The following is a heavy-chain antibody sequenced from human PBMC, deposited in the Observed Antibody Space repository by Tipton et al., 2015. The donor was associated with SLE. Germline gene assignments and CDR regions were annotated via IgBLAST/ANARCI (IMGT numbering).Heavy chain of an antibody. CDR2: IYYSGST. CDR3: ARPLVVIATGGIGAFDI. CDR1: GGSISSSSYY. V-gene: IGHV4-39*07. D-gene: IGHD2-21*01. Sequence: TLSLTCTVSGGSISSSSYYWGWIRQPPGKGLEWIGSIYYSGSTYYNPSPKSRVTISVDTSKNQFSLKLSSVTAADTAVYYCARPLVVIATGGIGAFDIWGQGTMVTVSS. J-gene: IGHJ3*02.